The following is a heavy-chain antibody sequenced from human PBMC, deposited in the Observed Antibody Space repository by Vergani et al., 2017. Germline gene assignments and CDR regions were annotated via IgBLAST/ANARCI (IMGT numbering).Heavy chain of an antibody. D-gene: IGHD5-24*01. Sequence: QVQLQESGPGLVKPSETLSLTCSVSGDSMNTYYWTWIRQPPGKGLEWIGYIYDSGDTKYNPSLKSRVTMSLDTSTNQFSLKLTSVTAADTAIYYCARGTPIIDYWGQGSLVTVSS. V-gene: IGHV4-59*12. CDR3: ARGTPIIDY. CDR1: GDSMNTYY. J-gene: IGHJ4*02. CDR2: IYDSGDT.